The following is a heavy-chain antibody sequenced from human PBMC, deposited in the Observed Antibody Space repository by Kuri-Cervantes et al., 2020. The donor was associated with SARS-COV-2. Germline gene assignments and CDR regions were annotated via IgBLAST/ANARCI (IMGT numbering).Heavy chain of an antibody. J-gene: IGHJ6*02. CDR3: ARDRITIFGVVIPYYYYGMDV. Sequence: ASVKVSCKASGYTFTSYYMHWLRQAPGQGLGWMGIINPSGGSTSYAQKFQGRVTMTRDTSTSTVYMELSSLRSEDTAVYYCARDRITIFGVVIPYYYYGMDVWGQGTTVTVSS. CDR2: INPSGGST. CDR1: GYTFTSYY. D-gene: IGHD3-3*01. V-gene: IGHV1-46*01.